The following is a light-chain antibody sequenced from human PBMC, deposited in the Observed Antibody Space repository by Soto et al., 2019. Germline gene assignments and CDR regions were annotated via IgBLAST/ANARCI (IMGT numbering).Light chain of an antibody. CDR1: SSDVGRNNH. J-gene: IGLJ1*01. Sequence: QSALTQPASVSGSPGQSIAISCTGTSSDVGRNNHVSWYQQHPGKAPKLMIYEVTQRPSGVSDRFSGSKSGNTASLTISGLQAEDEADYYCCSYAGSGTFYVFGTGTKVTV. CDR2: EVT. CDR3: CSYAGSGTFYV. V-gene: IGLV2-23*02.